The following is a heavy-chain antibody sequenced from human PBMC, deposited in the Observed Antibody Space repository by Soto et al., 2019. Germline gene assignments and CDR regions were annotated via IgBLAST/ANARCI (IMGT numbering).Heavy chain of an antibody. D-gene: IGHD3-22*01. CDR3: ASGTPSSGPLDYDSSGYYSY. J-gene: IGHJ4*02. CDR2: SYYSGST. Sequence: PSETVALTCTVSGGSISRYYGSWLRQPPGKGREWSGYSYYSGSTNYNPSLKSRVTISGDRSKNQFSLKRSSVTAADTAVYSCASGTPSSGPLDYDSSGYYSYWGQGNLVTVSS. V-gene: IGHV4-59*01. CDR1: GGSISRYY.